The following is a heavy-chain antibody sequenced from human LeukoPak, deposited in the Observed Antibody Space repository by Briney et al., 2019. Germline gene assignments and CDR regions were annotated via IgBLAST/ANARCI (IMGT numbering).Heavy chain of an antibody. V-gene: IGHV1-58*02. CDR1: GFTFTSSA. D-gene: IGHD2-2*01. CDR3: AKILGWYQLPVGV. CDR2: IVVGSGNT. Sequence: GASVKVSCKASGFTFTSSAMQWVRQARGQRLEWIGWIVVGSGNTNYAQKFQERVTITRDMSTSTAYMELSSLRSEDTAVYYCAKILGWYQLPVGVWGKGTTVTVSS. J-gene: IGHJ6*04.